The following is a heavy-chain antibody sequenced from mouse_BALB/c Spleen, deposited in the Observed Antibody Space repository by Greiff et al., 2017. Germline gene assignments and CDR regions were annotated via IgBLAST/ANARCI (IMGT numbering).Heavy chain of an antibody. Sequence: EVKVVESGGDLVKPGGSLKLSCAASGFIFSSYGMSWVRQTPDKRLEWVATISSGGSYTYYPDSVKGRFTISRDNAKNTLYLQMSSLKSEDTAMYYCARQGGYDYEGFAYWGQGTLVTVSA. CDR3: ARQGGYDYEGFAY. CDR2: ISSGGSYT. V-gene: IGHV5-6*01. D-gene: IGHD2-4*01. J-gene: IGHJ3*01. CDR1: GFIFSSYG.